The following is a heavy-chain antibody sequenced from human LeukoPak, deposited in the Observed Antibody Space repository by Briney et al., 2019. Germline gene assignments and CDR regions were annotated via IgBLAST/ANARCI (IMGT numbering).Heavy chain of an antibody. CDR3: ARADGGDWR. Sequence: SETPSLTCTVSGGSISSYYWSWIRQPPGKGLEWIGYIYYSGSTNYNPSLKSRVTISVDTSKNQFSLKLSSVTAADTAVYYCARADGGDWRWGQGTLVTVSS. V-gene: IGHV4-59*01. CDR2: IYYSGST. CDR1: GGSISSYY. D-gene: IGHD2-21*02. J-gene: IGHJ4*02.